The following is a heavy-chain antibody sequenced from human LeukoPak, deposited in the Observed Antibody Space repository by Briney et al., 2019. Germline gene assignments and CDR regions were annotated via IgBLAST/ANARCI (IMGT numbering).Heavy chain of an antibody. J-gene: IGHJ5*02. CDR3: VRDIQWRFDP. D-gene: IGHD2-8*01. CDR1: GYIFTIYG. V-gene: IGHV1-18*01. CDR2: ISTNKGNT. Sequence: ASVTVSFTSSGYIFTIYGISWVRQAPGQGREWMGWISTNKGNTNYAQRLQGRVTMTTDTSTSTAYMELRSLRSDDTAIYYCVRDIQWRFDPWGQGTLVTVSS.